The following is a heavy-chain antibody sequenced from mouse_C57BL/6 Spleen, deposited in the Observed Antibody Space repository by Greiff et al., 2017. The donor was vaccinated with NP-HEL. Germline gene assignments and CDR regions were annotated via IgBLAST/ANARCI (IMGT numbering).Heavy chain of an antibody. D-gene: IGHD1-1*01. V-gene: IGHV1-59*01. CDR3: ARKGSGGSSYPDY. J-gene: IGHJ2*01. CDR2: IDPSDSYT. CDR1: GYTFTSYW. Sequence: QVQLQQPGAELVRPGTSVKLSCKASGYTFTSYWMHWVKQRPGQGLEWIGVIDPSDSYTNYNQKFKGKATLTVDTSSSTAYMQLSSLTSEDSAVYYCARKGSGGSSYPDYWGQGTTLTVSS.